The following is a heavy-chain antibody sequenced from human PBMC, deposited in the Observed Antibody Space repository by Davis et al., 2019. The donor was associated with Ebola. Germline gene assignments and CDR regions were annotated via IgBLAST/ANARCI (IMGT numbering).Heavy chain of an antibody. CDR2: ISHDGRNK. CDR1: GFSFNESP. CDR3: AKSGLSFGVVKYHYGMDV. J-gene: IGHJ6*04. V-gene: IGHV3-30-3*02. Sequence: GGSLRLSCAASGFSFNESPMHWVRQAPGKGLEWVAIISHDGRNKYSADSVKGRFTISRDNSKKTLYLQMNSLRAEDTAVYYCAKSGLSFGVVKYHYGMDVWGKGTTVTVSS. D-gene: IGHD3-3*01.